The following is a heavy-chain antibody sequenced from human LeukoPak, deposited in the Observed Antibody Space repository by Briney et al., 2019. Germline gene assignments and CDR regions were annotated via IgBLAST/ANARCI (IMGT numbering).Heavy chain of an antibody. D-gene: IGHD3-10*01. J-gene: IGHJ4*02. CDR1: GGSISSGGYY. CDR3: ASRRPGSGPIDY. CDR2: INHSGST. Sequence: NPSQTLSLTCAVSGGSISSGGYYWSWIRQPPGKGLEWIGEINHSGSTNYNPSLKSRVTISVDTSKNQFSLKLSSVTAADTAVYYCASRRPGSGPIDYWGQGTLVTVSS. V-gene: IGHV4-30-2*01.